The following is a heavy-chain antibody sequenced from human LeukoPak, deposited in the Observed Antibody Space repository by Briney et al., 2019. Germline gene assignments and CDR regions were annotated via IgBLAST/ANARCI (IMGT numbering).Heavy chain of an antibody. Sequence: GGSLRLSCAASGFTFYDYAMHWVRHAPGKGLEWVSGISWSSGSISYADSVKGRFTISRDNAKNSLYLQMNSLRAEDTALYYCAKELYITYSYGYVFDYWGQGTLVTVSS. CDR2: ISWSSGSI. D-gene: IGHD5-18*01. CDR1: GFTFYDYA. CDR3: AKELYITYSYGYVFDY. V-gene: IGHV3-9*01. J-gene: IGHJ4*02.